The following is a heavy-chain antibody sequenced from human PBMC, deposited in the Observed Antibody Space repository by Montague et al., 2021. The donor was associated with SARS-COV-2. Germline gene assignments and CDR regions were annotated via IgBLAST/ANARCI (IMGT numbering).Heavy chain of an antibody. Sequence: SETLSLTCAVYGGSFSGYYWSWIRQPPGKWLEWTGEINHSGSTXXXPSXXXRVTISVDTSKNQFSLKLTSVTAADTAVYYCARGRTATTFYYYYYGMDVWGHGIPATVSS. V-gene: IGHV4-34*01. CDR3: ARGRTATTFYYYYYGMDV. CDR1: GGSFSGYY. J-gene: IGHJ6*02. CDR2: INHSGST. D-gene: IGHD1-1*01.